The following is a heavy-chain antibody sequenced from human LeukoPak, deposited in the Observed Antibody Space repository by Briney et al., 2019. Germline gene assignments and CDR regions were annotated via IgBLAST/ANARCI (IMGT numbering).Heavy chain of an antibody. CDR3: ARLRDYGNLFFYFYMDV. V-gene: IGHV4-39*02. Sequence: SETLSLTCSVSGVSTGSQNFYWAWIRQPPGKGLEWIGNIYHTGGAYYSAALKSRVTISIDTSKDNFSLRLTSLTAADTAVYYCARLRDYGNLFFYFYMDVWGKGATVTVSS. CDR2: IYHTGGA. D-gene: IGHD4-17*01. J-gene: IGHJ6*03. CDR1: GVSTGSQNFY.